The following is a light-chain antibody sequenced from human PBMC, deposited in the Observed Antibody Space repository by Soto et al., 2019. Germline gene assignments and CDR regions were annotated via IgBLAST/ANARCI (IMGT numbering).Light chain of an antibody. Sequence: QSALTQPASVSGSPGQSITISCTGTSSDVGGYNYVSWYHQHPGKAPKLMMYDVSNRPSGVSNRFSGSKSVNTASLTISGLQAEYEADYYCSSYTSSSTLLYVFGTGTKLTVL. CDR2: DVS. CDR1: SSDVGGYNY. J-gene: IGLJ1*01. V-gene: IGLV2-14*01. CDR3: SSYTSSSTLLYV.